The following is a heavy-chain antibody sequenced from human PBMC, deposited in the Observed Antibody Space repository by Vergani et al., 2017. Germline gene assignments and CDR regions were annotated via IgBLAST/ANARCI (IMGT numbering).Heavy chain of an antibody. CDR3: ARLPRDDAFDI. V-gene: IGHV3-21*01. CDR2: ISSSSSYI. J-gene: IGHJ3*02. Sequence: EVQLVESGGGLVKPGGSLRLSCAASGVTFSSYSMNWVRQAPGKGLEWVSSISSSSSYIYYADSVKGRFTISRDNAKNSLYLQMNSLRAEVTAVYYCARLPRDDAFDIWGQGTMVTVSS. CDR1: GVTFSSYS.